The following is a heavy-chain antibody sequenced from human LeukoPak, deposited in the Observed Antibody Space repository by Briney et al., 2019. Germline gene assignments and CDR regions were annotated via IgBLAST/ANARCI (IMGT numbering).Heavy chain of an antibody. Sequence: GGSLRLSCAASGFTFSSYGMHWVRQAPGKGLEWVAVISYDGSNKYYADSVKGRFTISRNNSKNTLYLQMNSLRAEDTAVHYCAKGGWFAPDAFDIWGQGTMVTVSS. D-gene: IGHD3-10*01. CDR3: AKGGWFAPDAFDI. CDR2: ISYDGSNK. J-gene: IGHJ3*02. CDR1: GFTFSSYG. V-gene: IGHV3-30*18.